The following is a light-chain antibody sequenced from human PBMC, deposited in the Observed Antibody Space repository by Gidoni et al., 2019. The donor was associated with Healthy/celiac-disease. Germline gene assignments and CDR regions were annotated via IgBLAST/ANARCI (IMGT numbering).Light chain of an antibody. J-gene: IGKJ5*01. CDR2: ASS. CDR1: QSISSY. Sequence: DIPMTQSPYSLSVSVGDRVTITCRASQSISSYLNWYQQKPGKAPTLLIYASSSLHSGVPSRFSGSGSGTDFTLTISSLQPEDFATYYCQQSYSTPITFGQGTRLEIK. CDR3: QQSYSTPIT. V-gene: IGKV1-39*01.